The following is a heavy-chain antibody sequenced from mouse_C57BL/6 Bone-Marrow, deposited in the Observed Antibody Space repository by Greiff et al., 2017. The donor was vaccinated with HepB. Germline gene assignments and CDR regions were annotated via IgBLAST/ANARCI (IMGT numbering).Heavy chain of an antibody. J-gene: IGHJ2*01. D-gene: IGHD1-1*01. CDR3: ARCDYYGSSPYYFDY. V-gene: IGHV1-80*01. CDR2: IYPGDGDT. CDR1: GYAFSSYW. Sequence: VQLQQSGAELVKPGASVKISCKASGYAFSSYWMNWVKQRPGKGLEWIGQIYPGDGDTNYNGKFKGKATLTADKSSSTAYMQLRSLTSADSAVYFCARCDYYGSSPYYFDYWGQGTTLTVSS.